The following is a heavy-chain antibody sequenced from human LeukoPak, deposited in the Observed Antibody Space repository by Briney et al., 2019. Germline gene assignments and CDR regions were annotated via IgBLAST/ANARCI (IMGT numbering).Heavy chain of an antibody. J-gene: IGHJ5*02. Sequence: GASVKVSCKASGYTFTGYYMHWVRQAPGQGLEWMGWINPNSGGTNYAQKFQGRVTMTRDTSISTAYMELSRLRSDDTAVYYCATSFTIFGVVTDWFDPWGQGTLVTVSS. CDR2: INPNSGGT. D-gene: IGHD3-3*01. CDR1: GYTFTGYY. CDR3: ATSFTIFGVVTDWFDP. V-gene: IGHV1-2*02.